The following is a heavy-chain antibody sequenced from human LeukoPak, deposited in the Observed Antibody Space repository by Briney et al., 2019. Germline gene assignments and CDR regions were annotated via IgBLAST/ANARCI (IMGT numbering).Heavy chain of an antibody. Sequence: GSLRLSCTGSGFTVSSSYMSWVRQTPGKGLEWVSGIYSGGTTYYADSVKGRFTISRDNSKNTLYLQMNSLRAEDTAVYYCAKGAYYYYGMDVWGQGTTVTVSS. CDR3: AKGAYYYYGMDV. CDR1: GFTVSSSY. CDR2: IYSGGTT. V-gene: IGHV3-53*01. J-gene: IGHJ6*02.